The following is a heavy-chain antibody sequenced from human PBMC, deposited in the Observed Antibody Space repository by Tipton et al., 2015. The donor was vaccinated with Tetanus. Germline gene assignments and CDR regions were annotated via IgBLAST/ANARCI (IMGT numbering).Heavy chain of an antibody. CDR1: GFTFSNCA. J-gene: IGHJ5*02. Sequence: SLRLSCAASGFTFSNCAMRWVRQAPGKGLEWVSGIRGSGATTYYEDSVKGRFTISRDNPKNMLYLQMNSLRAEDTAVYYCAKDRAAGGPGASWGQGPLVTVSS. V-gene: IGHV3-23*01. CDR3: AKDRAAGGPGAS. CDR2: IRGSGATT. D-gene: IGHD6-13*01.